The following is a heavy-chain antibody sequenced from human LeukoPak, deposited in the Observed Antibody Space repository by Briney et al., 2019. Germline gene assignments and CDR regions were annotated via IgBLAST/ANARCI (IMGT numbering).Heavy chain of an antibody. CDR2: INYSGST. CDR3: ARSLYYYGSDSFDI. Sequence: SETLSLTCGVYGGSLSGYYWSWIRQPPGKGLEWIAEINYSGSTTYNPSLKSRVTISIDTSKNQFSLKLSSVTAADTAVYYCARSLYYYGSDSFDIWGQGTMVTVSS. D-gene: IGHD3-10*01. J-gene: IGHJ3*02. CDR1: GGSLSGYY. V-gene: IGHV4-34*01.